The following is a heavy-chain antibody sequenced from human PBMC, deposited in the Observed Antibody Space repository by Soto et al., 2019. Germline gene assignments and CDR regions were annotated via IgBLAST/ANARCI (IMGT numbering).Heavy chain of an antibody. CDR2: IYYSGST. CDR3: ASDYGEPEYYYYGMDV. D-gene: IGHD4-17*01. CDR1: GGSISSGDYY. Sequence: QVQLQESGPGLVKPSQTLSLTCTVSGGSISSGDYYWSWIRQPPGKGLEWIGYIYYSGSTYYNPSLKSRVTISVDTSKNQFSLKLSSVTAADTAVYYCASDYGEPEYYYYGMDVWGQGTTVTVSS. J-gene: IGHJ6*02. V-gene: IGHV4-30-4*01.